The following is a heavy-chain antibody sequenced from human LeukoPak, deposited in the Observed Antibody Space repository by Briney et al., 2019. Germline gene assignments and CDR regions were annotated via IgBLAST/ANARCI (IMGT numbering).Heavy chain of an antibody. Sequence: PSETLSLTCTVSGDSVSSPNYYWNWIRQPPGKGLEWIGYIYNSGRTNYNPSLKSRVTISVDTSKNQVSLKLSSVIAADTAVYYCAGLPPPRPFDYWGQGPLVTVPS. CDR1: GDSVSSPNYY. D-gene: IGHD2-21*02. V-gene: IGHV4-61*01. J-gene: IGHJ4*02. CDR3: AGLPPPRPFDY. CDR2: IYNSGRT.